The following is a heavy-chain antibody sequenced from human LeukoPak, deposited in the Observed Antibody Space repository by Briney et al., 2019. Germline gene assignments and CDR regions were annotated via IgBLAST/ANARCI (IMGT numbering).Heavy chain of an antibody. CDR3: ARGIKDPDCGGDCWHVDY. V-gene: IGHV3-21*01. CDR1: GFTFSSYS. CDR2: ISSSSSYI. D-gene: IGHD2-21*02. J-gene: IGHJ4*02. Sequence: PGGSLRLSCAASGFTFSSYSMNWVRQAPGKGLEWVSSISSSSSYIYYADSVKGRFTISRDNAKNSLYLQMNSLRAEDTAVYYCARGIKDPDCGGDCWHVDYWGQGTLVTVSS.